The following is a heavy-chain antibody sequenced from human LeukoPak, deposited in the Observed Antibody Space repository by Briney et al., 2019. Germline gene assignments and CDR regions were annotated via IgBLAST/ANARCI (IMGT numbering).Heavy chain of an antibody. CDR3: AKEGKTRNWNYYQAKAVD. CDR2: ISGSGGST. CDR1: GFTLRSYV. V-gene: IGHV3-23*01. Sequence: PGGSLRLSCVASGFTLRSYVMNWVRQAPRKGLEWVSAISGSGGSTHYADSVKGRFTISRDNTKNTLYLQMSSLRAEDTAVYYCAKEGKTRNWNYYQAKAVDWGQGTLVTVSS. D-gene: IGHD1-7*01. J-gene: IGHJ4*02.